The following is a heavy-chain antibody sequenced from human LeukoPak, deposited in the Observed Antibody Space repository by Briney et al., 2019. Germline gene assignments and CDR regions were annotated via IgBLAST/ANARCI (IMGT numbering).Heavy chain of an antibody. V-gene: IGHV1-46*01. D-gene: IGHD3-10*01. CDR1: GYTFTSYY. Sequence: ASVKVSCKASGYTFTSYYMRWVRQAPGQGLEWMGIINPSGGSTSYAQKFQGRVTMTRDTSTSTVYMELSSLRSEDTAVYYCARDLFRGRGSGSYYEDYWGQGTLVTVSS. CDR3: ARDLFRGRGSGSYYEDY. CDR2: INPSGGST. J-gene: IGHJ4*02.